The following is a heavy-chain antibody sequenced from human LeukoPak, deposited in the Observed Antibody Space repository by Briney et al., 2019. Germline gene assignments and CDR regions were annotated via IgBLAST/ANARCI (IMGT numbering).Heavy chain of an antibody. CDR1: GYTFTKYA. CDR3: AKGTWVRGSGWYYFDY. D-gene: IGHD6-19*01. J-gene: IGHJ4*02. V-gene: IGHV1-3*01. Sequence: ASVKVSCKASGYTFTKYAMNWVRQAPGQRLEWMGWIDAGNAKTKYSQKFQGRVTITRDTSASTAYMELSSLRSEDTAVYYCAKGTWVRGSGWYYFDYWSQGTLVTVSS. CDR2: IDAGNAKT.